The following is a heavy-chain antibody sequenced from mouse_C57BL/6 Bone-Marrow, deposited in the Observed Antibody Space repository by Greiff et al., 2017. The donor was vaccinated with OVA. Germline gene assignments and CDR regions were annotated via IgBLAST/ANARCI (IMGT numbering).Heavy chain of an antibody. Sequence: QVQLKQPGAELVKPGASVKLSCKASGYTFTSYWMHWVKQRPGQGLEWIGMIHPTSGSTNYNEKFKSKATLTVDTSSSTAYMQLSSLTSEDSAVYYCARCIGVYYSNKGFAYWGQGTLVTVSA. J-gene: IGHJ3*01. CDR2: IHPTSGST. D-gene: IGHD2-5*01. CDR1: GYTFTSYW. CDR3: ARCIGVYYSNKGFAY. V-gene: IGHV1-64*01.